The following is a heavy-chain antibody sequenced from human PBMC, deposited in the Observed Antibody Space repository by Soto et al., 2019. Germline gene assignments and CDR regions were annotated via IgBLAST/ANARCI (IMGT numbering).Heavy chain of an antibody. V-gene: IGHV4-34*01. CDR2: INHSGST. Sequence: SETLSLTCAVYGGSFSGYYWSWIRQPPGKGLEWIGEINHSGSTNYNPSLKSRVTISVDTSKNQFSLKLSSVTAADTAVYYCAKCYYDLWCGSLYYYFCDMDVWGKGTTVTVSS. CDR1: GGSFSGYY. CDR3: AKCYYDLWCGSLYYYFCDMDV. J-gene: IGHJ6*04. D-gene: IGHD3-3*01.